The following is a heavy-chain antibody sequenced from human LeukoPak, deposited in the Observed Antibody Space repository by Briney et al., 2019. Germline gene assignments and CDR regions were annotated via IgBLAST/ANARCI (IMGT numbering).Heavy chain of an antibody. J-gene: IGHJ4*02. V-gene: IGHV5-51*01. D-gene: IGHD3-3*01. Sequence: GESLKISCKGSGYTFASYWIGWVRQMPGKGLEWMGIIYPGDSDTRYSPSFQGQVTISADKSISTAYLQWSSLKASDTAMYYCARHQSPLRFSRKAFGYWGQGTLVTVSS. CDR1: GYTFASYW. CDR2: IYPGDSDT. CDR3: ARHQSPLRFSRKAFGY.